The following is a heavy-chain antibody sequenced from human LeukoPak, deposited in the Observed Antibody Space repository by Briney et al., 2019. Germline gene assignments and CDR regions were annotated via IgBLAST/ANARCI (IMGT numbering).Heavy chain of an antibody. CDR2: IYPGDSDT. J-gene: IGHJ4*02. V-gene: IGHV5-51*01. Sequence: GASLKISCKASGYGFTSYWIGWVRQMPGKGLGWMGIIYPGDSDTRYSPSFQGQVTISADKSISTAYLQWSSLKASDTAMYYCARSNVDTANELWGQGALVTVSS. CDR3: ARSNVDTANEL. D-gene: IGHD5-18*01. CDR1: GYGFTSYW.